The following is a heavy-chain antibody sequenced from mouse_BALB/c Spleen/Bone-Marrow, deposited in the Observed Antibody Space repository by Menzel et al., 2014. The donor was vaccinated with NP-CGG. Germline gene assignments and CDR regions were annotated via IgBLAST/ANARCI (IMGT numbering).Heavy chain of an antibody. CDR3: ARRGYGYGFAY. V-gene: IGHV1-69*02. D-gene: IGHD1-2*01. CDR1: GYTFTSYW. Sequence: VQLQQSGAELEKPGAPVKLSCKASGYTFTSYWMNWVKQRPGRGLEWIGRIDPSDSETHYNQKFKDKAILTVDKSSSTAYIQLNSLTSEDSAVYYCARRGYGYGFAYWGQGTLVTVSA. J-gene: IGHJ3*01. CDR2: IDPSDSET.